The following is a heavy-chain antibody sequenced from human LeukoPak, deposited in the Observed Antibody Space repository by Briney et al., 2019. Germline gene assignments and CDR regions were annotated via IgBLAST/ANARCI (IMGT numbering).Heavy chain of an antibody. V-gene: IGHV3-30-3*01. D-gene: IGHD5-18*01. CDR1: GFTFSSYA. CDR3: ARGGAMVTSAFDI. CDR2: ISYDGSNK. J-gene: IGHJ3*02. Sequence: GRSLRLSCAASGFTFSSYAMHWVRQAPGKGLEWVAVISYDGSNKYYADSVKGRFTISRDNSKNTLYLQMNSLRAEDTAVYYCARGGAMVTSAFDIWGQGTMVTVSS.